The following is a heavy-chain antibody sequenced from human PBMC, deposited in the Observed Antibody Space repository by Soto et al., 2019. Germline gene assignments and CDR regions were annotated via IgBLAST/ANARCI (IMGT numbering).Heavy chain of an antibody. CDR1: GFTFNRYA. CDR2: IDGGGGGT. D-gene: IGHD3-10*01. V-gene: IGHV3-23*01. J-gene: IGHJ4*02. Sequence: GGSLRLSCEASGFTFNRYAMSWVRQAPGKGLQWVSGIDGGGGGTYYADSVQGRFTISRDNSKNTLYLQMNSLRVEDTAIYYCALSSGTSLPHCEYWGRGTVVTVSS. CDR3: ALSSGTSLPHCEY.